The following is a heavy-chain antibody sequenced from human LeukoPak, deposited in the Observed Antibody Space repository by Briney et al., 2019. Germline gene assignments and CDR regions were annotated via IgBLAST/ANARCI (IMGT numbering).Heavy chain of an antibody. CDR1: GFTFSSYS. D-gene: IGHD2-2*01. CDR2: ISSSSSTI. CDR3: ARDANSDDIVVVPAAIFDY. Sequence: GGSLRLSCAASGFTFSSYSMNWVRQAPGKGLEWVSYISSSSSTIYYADSVKGRFTISRDNAKNSLYLQMNSLRAEDTAVYYCARDANSDDIVVVPAAIFDYWGQGTLVTVSS. J-gene: IGHJ4*02. V-gene: IGHV3-48*01.